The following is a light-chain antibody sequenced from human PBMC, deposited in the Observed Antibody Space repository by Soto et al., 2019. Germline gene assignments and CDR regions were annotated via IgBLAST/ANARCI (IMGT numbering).Light chain of an antibody. CDR1: QSVSNAY. Sequence: SPGTLSLHKGEGATLSCRTSQSVSNAYLAWYQQKPGQAPRLLIYAASNRATGIPDRFSGSGSGTDFTLTISSLEPEDFALYYCQQYNFAPRTFGQGTKVDIK. CDR3: QQYNFAPRT. V-gene: IGKV3-20*01. J-gene: IGKJ1*01. CDR2: AAS.